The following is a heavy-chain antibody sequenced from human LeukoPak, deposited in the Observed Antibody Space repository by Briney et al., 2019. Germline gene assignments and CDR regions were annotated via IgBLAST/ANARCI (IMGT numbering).Heavy chain of an antibody. CDR3: AKGDMVRTPYYYYYGMDV. J-gene: IGHJ6*02. CDR2: ITSSSSTI. CDR1: GFTFSSYE. V-gene: IGHV3-48*03. Sequence: HPGGSLRLSCAASGFTFSSYEMNWVRQAPGKGLEWVSSITSSSSTIYYADSVKGRFTISRDNANNSLYLQMNSLRAEDTAVYYCAKGDMVRTPYYYYYGMDVWGQGTTVTVSS. D-gene: IGHD3-10*01.